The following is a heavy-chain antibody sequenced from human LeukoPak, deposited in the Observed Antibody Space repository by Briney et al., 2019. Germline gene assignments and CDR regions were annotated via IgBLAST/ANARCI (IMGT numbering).Heavy chain of an antibody. D-gene: IGHD3-22*01. CDR2: IYYSGST. Sequence: PSETLSLTCTVSGGSISSSSYYWGWIRQPPGKGLEWIGSIYYSGSTYYNPSPKSRVTISVDTSKNQFSLKLSSVTAADTAVYYCARHDKYYYGMDVWGQGTTVTVSS. J-gene: IGHJ6*02. CDR3: ARHDKYYYGMDV. V-gene: IGHV4-39*01. CDR1: GGSISSSSYY.